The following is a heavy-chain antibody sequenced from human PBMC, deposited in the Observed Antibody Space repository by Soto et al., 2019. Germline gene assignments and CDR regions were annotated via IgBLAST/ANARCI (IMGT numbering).Heavy chain of an antibody. V-gene: IGHV4-4*02. CDR3: ARGKYSSSSNWFDP. J-gene: IGHJ5*02. CDR1: GGSISSGNW. D-gene: IGHD6-6*01. Sequence: PSETLSLTCTVSGGSISSGNWWTWVRQTPQRGLEYIGEIFHDGTANYYPSFERRVAISVDTSKNQFSLKLTSVTAADTAVYFCARGKYSSSSNWFDPWGQGTLVTVSS. CDR2: IFHDGTA.